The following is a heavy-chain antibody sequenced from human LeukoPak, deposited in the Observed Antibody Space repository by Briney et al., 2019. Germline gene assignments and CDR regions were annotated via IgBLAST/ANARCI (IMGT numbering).Heavy chain of an antibody. Sequence: ASMKVSCKASGYTFTSYGITWVRQAPGQGLEWMGYISTYNGNTKYAQKLQGRVTMTTDTSSTTAYMELRSLTSDDTAVYYCARGQFGQPSYDYWGQGTLLTVSS. CDR1: GYTFTSYG. V-gene: IGHV1-18*01. CDR3: ARGQFGQPSYDY. J-gene: IGHJ4*02. CDR2: ISTYNGNT. D-gene: IGHD3-10*01.